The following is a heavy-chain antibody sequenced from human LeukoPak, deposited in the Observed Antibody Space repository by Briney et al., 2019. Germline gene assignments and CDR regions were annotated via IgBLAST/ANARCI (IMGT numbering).Heavy chain of an antibody. D-gene: IGHD3-16*01. CDR3: ARAYDYVRNYYYMDV. Sequence: GGSLRLSCAASGFTFSSYEMNWVRQAPGKWLEWVSYISSSGSTIYYADSVKGRFTISRDNAKNSLYLQMNSLRAEDTAVYYCARAYDYVRNYYYMDVWGKGTTVTVSS. J-gene: IGHJ6*03. CDR1: GFTFSSYE. V-gene: IGHV3-48*03. CDR2: ISSSGSTI.